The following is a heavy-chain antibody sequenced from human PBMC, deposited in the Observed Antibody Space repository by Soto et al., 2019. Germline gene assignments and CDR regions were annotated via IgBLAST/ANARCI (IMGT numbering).Heavy chain of an antibody. Sequence: PGGSLRLSCAASGFTFSSYAMSWVRQAPGKGLEWVSAISGSGGSTYYADSVKGRFTISRDNSKNTLYLQMNSLRAEDTAVYYCACRGGSCQGVDPWGQGTLVTVSS. CDR1: GFTFSSYA. V-gene: IGHV3-23*01. D-gene: IGHD2-15*01. CDR3: ACRGGSCQGVDP. CDR2: ISGSGGST. J-gene: IGHJ5*02.